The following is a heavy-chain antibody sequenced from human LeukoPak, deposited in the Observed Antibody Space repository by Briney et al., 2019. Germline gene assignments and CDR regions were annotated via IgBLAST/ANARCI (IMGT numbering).Heavy chain of an antibody. CDR3: ARVRDGYNQYYFDY. V-gene: IGHV3-30-3*01. D-gene: IGHD5-24*01. J-gene: IGHJ4*02. Sequence: QPGGSLRLSCAASGFTFSSYAMHWVRQAPGKGLEWVAVISYDGSNKYYADSVKGRFTISRDNSKNTLYLQMNSLRAEDTAVYYCARVRDGYNQYYFDYWGQGTLVTVSS. CDR1: GFTFSSYA. CDR2: ISYDGSNK.